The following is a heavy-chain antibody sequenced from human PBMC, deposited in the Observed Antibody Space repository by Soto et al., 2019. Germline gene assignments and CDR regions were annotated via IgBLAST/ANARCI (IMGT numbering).Heavy chain of an antibody. V-gene: IGHV3-23*01. CDR2: ISRYGDFT. J-gene: IGHJ4*02. D-gene: IGHD3-22*01. Sequence: EVQLLESGGDLIQPGGSLRLSCAASGFTFNIYAMTWVRQAPGKGLEWVSAISRYGDFTYYADSVEGRFTISRDNSKKTLYLQTNSLRAEDTAVYYCAKDRYLDHDSRGYLFDNWGQGTLVTVSS. CDR1: GFTFNIYA. CDR3: AKDRYLDHDSRGYLFDN.